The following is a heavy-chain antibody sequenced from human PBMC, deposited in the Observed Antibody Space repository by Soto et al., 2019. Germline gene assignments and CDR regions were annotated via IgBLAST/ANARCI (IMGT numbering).Heavy chain of an antibody. J-gene: IGHJ5*02. CDR3: ATTMVRGANWFDP. CDR1: GGTFSSYT. CDR2: IIPMSGFA. D-gene: IGHD3-10*01. V-gene: IGHV1-69*02. Sequence: QVQLVQSGAEVRKPGSSVKVSCKASGGTFSSYTVNWVRQAPGHGLEWMGSIIPMSGFAHYAEKLQGKVTITADKSSNTVSMELSSLRIGDTAVFYCATTMVRGANWFDPWGQGTRVAVSS.